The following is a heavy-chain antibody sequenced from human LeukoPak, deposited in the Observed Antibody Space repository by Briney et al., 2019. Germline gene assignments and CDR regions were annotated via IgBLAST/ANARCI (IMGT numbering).Heavy chain of an antibody. Sequence: GGSLRLSCAASGFTFSSYAMSWVRQAPGEGLEWVSAISGSGGSTYYADSVKGRFTISRDNSKNTLYLQMNSLRAEDTAVYYCAKSPSKGSSGYYHPLFDYWGQGTLVTVSS. CDR2: ISGSGGST. J-gene: IGHJ4*02. V-gene: IGHV3-23*01. CDR1: GFTFSSYA. CDR3: AKSPSKGSSGYYHPLFDY. D-gene: IGHD3-22*01.